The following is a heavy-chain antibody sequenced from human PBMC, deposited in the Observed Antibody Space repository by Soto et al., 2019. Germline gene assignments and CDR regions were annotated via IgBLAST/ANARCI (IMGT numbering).Heavy chain of an antibody. Sequence: QVQLQDSGPGMVKAAETLSLTCTLSGGSISSYYWSRIRQPPRKGLELIGLFYYHGRTSYNPSLKSRITTSVDTSKNQFSPQLRTVPAAAPAVYYCARQTGRALSEVDYWGQGTLVAVSS. CDR2: FYYHGRT. CDR3: ARQTGRALSEVDY. V-gene: IGHV4-59*08. D-gene: IGHD2-15*01. J-gene: IGHJ4*02. CDR1: GGSISSYY.